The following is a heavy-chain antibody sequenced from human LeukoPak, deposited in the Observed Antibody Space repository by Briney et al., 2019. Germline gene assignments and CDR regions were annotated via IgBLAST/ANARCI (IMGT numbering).Heavy chain of an antibody. CDR3: ARDLLVRGGSYFDL. V-gene: IGHV3-13*04. D-gene: IGHD3-10*01. CDR1: GFTLSSYD. CDR2: IGIAGDT. Sequence: GGSLRLSCAASGFTLSSYDMHWVRQPTGEGLEWVSGIGIAGDTSYPGSVKGRFTISRQNAKNSLYLQMNSLRAGDTAVYYCARDLLVRGGSYFDLWGRGTLVTVSS. J-gene: IGHJ2*01.